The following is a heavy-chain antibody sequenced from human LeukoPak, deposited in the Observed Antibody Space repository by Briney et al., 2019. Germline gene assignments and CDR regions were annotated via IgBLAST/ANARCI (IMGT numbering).Heavy chain of an antibody. Sequence: PSETLSLTCTVSGGSISSSSYYWGWIRQPPGKGLEWIGSIYYSGSTYYNPSLKSRVTISVDTSKNQFSLKLSSVTAADTAVYYCARALPASDIVVVPAALGWGDWFDPWGQGTLVTVSS. CDR2: IYYSGST. J-gene: IGHJ5*02. CDR1: GGSISSSSYY. D-gene: IGHD2-2*01. CDR3: ARALPASDIVVVPAALGWGDWFDP. V-gene: IGHV4-39*07.